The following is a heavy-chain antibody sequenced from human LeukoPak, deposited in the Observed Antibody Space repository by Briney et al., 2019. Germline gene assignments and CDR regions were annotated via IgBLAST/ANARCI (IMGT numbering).Heavy chain of an antibody. CDR3: ARDGRPLDY. J-gene: IGHJ4*02. CDR1: GTTFSRYW. Sequence: PGGSLRLSCVDSGTTFSRYWMSWVRQAPGKGLEWVANIKQDGGEKYYVDSVKGRFTISRDNAKNPLYLQMNSLRVEDTAVYYCARDGRPLDYWGQGTLVTVSS. CDR2: IKQDGGEK. V-gene: IGHV3-7*03.